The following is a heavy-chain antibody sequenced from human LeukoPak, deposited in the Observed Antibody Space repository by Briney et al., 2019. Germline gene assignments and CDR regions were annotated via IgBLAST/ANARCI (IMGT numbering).Heavy chain of an antibody. CDR2: ISAFNGNS. J-gene: IGHJ4*02. CDR1: SYTFSSCG. CDR3: ARSFIAVAATAYDY. V-gene: IGHV1-18*04. D-gene: IGHD6-19*01. Sequence: ASVKVSCKASSYTFSSCGIDWVRQAPGQRPEWLGWISAFNGNSNYAPKFQGRVTVTTDTSTNTAYMELRSLRSDDTAVYYCARSFIAVAATAYDYWGQGSLVTVSS.